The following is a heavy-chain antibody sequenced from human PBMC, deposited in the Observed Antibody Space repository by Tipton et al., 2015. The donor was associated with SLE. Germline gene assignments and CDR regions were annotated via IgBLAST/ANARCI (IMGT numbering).Heavy chain of an antibody. CDR2: IKEDGSAE. CDR1: GFTFSAYW. D-gene: IGHD1-14*01. J-gene: IGHJ5*02. CDR3: AKNLNWFDP. Sequence: GSLRLSCAASGFTFSAYWMIWVRQAPGKGLEWVANIKEDGSAEFYVDSVKGRFTISRDNAKNSLYLQMNSLRVEDTAVYYCAKNLNWFDPWGQGTLVTVSS. V-gene: IGHV3-7*01.